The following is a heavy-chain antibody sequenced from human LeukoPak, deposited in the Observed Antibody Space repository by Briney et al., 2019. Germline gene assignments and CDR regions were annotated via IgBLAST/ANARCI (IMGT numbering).Heavy chain of an antibody. D-gene: IGHD3-10*01. V-gene: IGHV4-59*01. Sequence: SETLSLTCTASGGSISSYYWSWIRQPPGKGLEWIGYIYYSGSTDYNPSLKSRVTISVDTSKNQFSLKLSSVTAADTAVYYCARPMVRGPKGIYYYYMDVWGKGTTVTISS. J-gene: IGHJ6*03. CDR2: IYYSGST. CDR1: GGSISSYY. CDR3: ARPMVRGPKGIYYYYMDV.